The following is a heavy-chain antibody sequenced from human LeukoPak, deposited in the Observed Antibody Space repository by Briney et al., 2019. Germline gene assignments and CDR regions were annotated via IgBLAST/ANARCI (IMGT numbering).Heavy chain of an antibody. V-gene: IGHV3-23*01. D-gene: IGHD4-23*01. CDR2: LSGSGGST. CDR1: GFTFSSYA. CDR3: ARDDYGGRRAVHFDY. Sequence: GGSLRLSCAASGFTFSSYAMSWVRQAPGKGLDWVSALSGSGGSTYYADSVKGRFTISRDNAKNSLYLQMNSLRAEDTAVYYCARDDYGGRRAVHFDYWGQGTLVTVSS. J-gene: IGHJ4*02.